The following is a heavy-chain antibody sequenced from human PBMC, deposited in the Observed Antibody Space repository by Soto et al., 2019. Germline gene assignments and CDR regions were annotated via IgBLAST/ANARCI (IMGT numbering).Heavy chain of an antibody. Sequence: EVQLVESGGGLVQPGGSLRLSCAATGFTFSSYSMNGGRQAPGKGLEWVSYISSSSSTIYYADSVKSRFTISRDNAKNALDLQSNSRSVEETAVYYCARQPGRIAEVGGFVPWGQGTLVAVSS. CDR2: ISSSSSTI. J-gene: IGHJ5*02. V-gene: IGHV3-48*01. D-gene: IGHD6-13*01. CDR3: ARQPGRIAEVGGFVP. CDR1: GFTFSSYS.